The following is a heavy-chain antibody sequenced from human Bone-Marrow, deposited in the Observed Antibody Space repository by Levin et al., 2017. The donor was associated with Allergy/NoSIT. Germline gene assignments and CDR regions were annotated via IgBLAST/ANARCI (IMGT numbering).Heavy chain of an antibody. CDR2: IIPILDIA. CDR3: ARTKNGDPYLYFDL. J-gene: IGHJ2*01. CDR1: GGTFSSDF. Sequence: ASVKVSCRASGGTFSSDFINWVRQAPGQGLEWMGRIIPILDIANYTQKFQGRVTMTADKSTGTPYLELSSLRSEDTAFYYCARTKNGDPYLYFDLWGRGTLVTVSS. V-gene: IGHV1-69*02. D-gene: IGHD4-17*01.